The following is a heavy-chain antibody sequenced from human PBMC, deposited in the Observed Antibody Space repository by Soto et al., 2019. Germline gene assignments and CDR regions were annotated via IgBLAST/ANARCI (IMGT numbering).Heavy chain of an antibody. CDR2: IYHSGST. Sequence: QLQLQESGSGLVKPSQTLSLTCAVSGGSISSCGYSWRWIRQPPGKGLEWIGYIYHSGSTYYNPSLKSRVTLAVDRSKNQFSLKLSSVTAADTAVYYCARGVDWIHAFDIWGQGTMVTVSS. V-gene: IGHV4-30-2*01. D-gene: IGHD1-1*01. CDR1: GGSISSCGYS. CDR3: ARGVDWIHAFDI. J-gene: IGHJ3*02.